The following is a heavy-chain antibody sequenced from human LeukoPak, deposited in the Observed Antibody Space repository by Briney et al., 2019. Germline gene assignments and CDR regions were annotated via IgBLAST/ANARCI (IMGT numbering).Heavy chain of an antibody. V-gene: IGHV3-30*18. D-gene: IGHD6-19*01. CDR2: ISYDGSNK. CDR1: GFTISSYG. CDR3: AKDRSVVAGADY. J-gene: IGHJ4*02. Sequence: QPGRSLRLSCAASGFTISSYGMHWVRQAPGKGLEWVAVISYDGSNKYYADSVKGRFTISRDNSKNTLYLQMNSLRAEDTAVYYCAKDRSVVAGADYWGQGTLVTVSS.